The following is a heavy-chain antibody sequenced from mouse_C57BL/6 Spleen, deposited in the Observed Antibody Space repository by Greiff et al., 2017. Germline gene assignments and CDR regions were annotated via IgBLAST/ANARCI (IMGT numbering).Heavy chain of an antibody. V-gene: IGHV1-42*01. D-gene: IGHD2-4*01. CDR2: INPSTGGT. CDR1: GYSFTGYY. CDR3: ASYDYDDYYAMDY. Sequence: VHVKQSGPELVKPGASVKISCKASGYSFTGYYMNWVKQSPEKSLEWIGEINPSTGGTTYNQKFKAKATLTVDKSSSTAYMQLKSLTSEDSAVYYCASYDYDDYYAMDYWGQGTSVTVSS. J-gene: IGHJ4*01.